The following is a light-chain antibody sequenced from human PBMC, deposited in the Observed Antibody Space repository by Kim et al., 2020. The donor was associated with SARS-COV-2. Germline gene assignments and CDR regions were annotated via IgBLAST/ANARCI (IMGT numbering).Light chain of an antibody. J-gene: IGLJ3*02. CDR3: QSYDSSLSGRV. CDR1: SSNIGAGYD. CDR2: GNS. Sequence: QRVTISCTGSSSNIGAGYDVHWYQQVPGTAPKLLIYGNSNRPSGVPDRFSGSKSGTSASLAITGLQAEDEADYDCQSYDSSLSGRVFGGGTQLTVL. V-gene: IGLV1-40*01.